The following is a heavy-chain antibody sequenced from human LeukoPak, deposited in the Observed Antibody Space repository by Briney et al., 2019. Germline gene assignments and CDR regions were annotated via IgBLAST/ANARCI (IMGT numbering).Heavy chain of an antibody. CDR2: IKDDGSDK. CDR1: GFTFRNFW. J-gene: IGHJ4*02. Sequence: GGSLRPSCGASGFTFRNFWMNWVRQAPGKGLEWVANIKDDGSDKYYVDSVKGRFTISRDNAKNSLYLQMNSLRAEDTAVYYCARTSPSRASPSLDYWGQGTLVTVSS. V-gene: IGHV3-7*01. CDR3: ARTSPSRASPSLDY.